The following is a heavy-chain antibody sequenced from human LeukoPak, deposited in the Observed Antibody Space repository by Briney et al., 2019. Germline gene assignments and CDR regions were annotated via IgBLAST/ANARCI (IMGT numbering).Heavy chain of an antibody. CDR2: INPNSGGT. CDR3: ARGNVDSSILTY. D-gene: IGHD3-3*02. V-gene: IGHV1-2*02. CDR1: GYTFTGYY. Sequence: ASVKVSFKASGYTFTGYYRHWVRQAPGQGLEWMGWINPNSGGTNYAQKFQGRVTMTRDTSISTAYMELSRLRSDDTAVYYCARGNVDSSILTYWGQGTLVTVSS. J-gene: IGHJ4*02.